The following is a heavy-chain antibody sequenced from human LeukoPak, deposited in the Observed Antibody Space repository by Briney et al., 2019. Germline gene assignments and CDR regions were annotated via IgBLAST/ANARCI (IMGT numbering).Heavy chain of an antibody. CDR2: IFEAGST. D-gene: IGHD5-24*01. J-gene: IGHJ4*02. CDR1: GASISGSNVY. CDR3: ARATHMATPFDY. Sequence: SETLSLTCTVSGASISGSNVYWGWIRQAPGKGLEWIGNIFEAGSTYIKSSLESRVAMSVDTSKNQFSLKLSSVTAADTAVYYCARATHMATPFDYWGQGTLVTVSS. V-gene: IGHV4-39*07.